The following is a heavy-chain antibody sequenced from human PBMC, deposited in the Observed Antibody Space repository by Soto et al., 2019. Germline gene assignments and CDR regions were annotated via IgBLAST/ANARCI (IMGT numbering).Heavy chain of an antibody. J-gene: IGHJ6*02. CDR2: IYYSGST. D-gene: IGHD2-21*02. CDR3: ARDLWGYCGTDCYPLDV. CDR1: GGSISSYY. Sequence: SETLSLTCTVSGGSISSYYWSWIRQPPGKGLEWIGYIYYSGSTNYNPSFKSRVTISVDTSKNQFSLKLNSVTAADTAVYYCARDLWGYCGTDCYPLDVWGQGTTVTVSS. V-gene: IGHV4-59*01.